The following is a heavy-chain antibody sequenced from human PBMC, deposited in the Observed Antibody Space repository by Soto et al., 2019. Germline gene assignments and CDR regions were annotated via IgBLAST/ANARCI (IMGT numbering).Heavy chain of an antibody. Sequence: QVQLVQSGAEVKKPGASVKVSCKASGYTLTSYDINWVRQATGQGLEWMGWMNPNSGDRGYAQKCQGRVTMTGNTSISTAYMELRSLRSEDTAVYYCARGSWFGEFGIFDYGLDVWGQGTTVTVSS. CDR3: ARGSWFGEFGIFDYGLDV. D-gene: IGHD3-10*01. CDR2: MNPNSGDR. J-gene: IGHJ6*02. V-gene: IGHV1-8*01. CDR1: GYTLTSYD.